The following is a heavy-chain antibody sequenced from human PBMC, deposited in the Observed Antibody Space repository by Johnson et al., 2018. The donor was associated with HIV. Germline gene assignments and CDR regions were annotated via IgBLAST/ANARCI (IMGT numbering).Heavy chain of an antibody. CDR3: ARGVKQQLSVVDAFDI. CDR1: GFTFDDYG. V-gene: IGHV3-20*04. Sequence: VQLVESGGGVVRPGGSLRLSCAASGFTFDDYGMSWVRQAPGKGLEWVSGINWNGGSTGYADSVKGRFTISRDNAKNSLYLQMNSLRAEDTAVYFCARGVKQQLSVVDAFDIWGQGTMVIVSS. J-gene: IGHJ3*02. D-gene: IGHD6-13*01. CDR2: INWNGGST.